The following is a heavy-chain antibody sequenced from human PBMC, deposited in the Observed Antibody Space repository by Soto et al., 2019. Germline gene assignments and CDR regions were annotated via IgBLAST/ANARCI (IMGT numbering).Heavy chain of an antibody. CDR2: INPNSGTT. CDR1: GYTFTGYY. CDR3: ARDGSSTADWIDP. D-gene: IGHD2-2*01. J-gene: IGHJ5*02. Sequence: ASVKVSCKASGYTFTGYYLHWVRQAPGHGLEWMGWINPNSGTTKHAQDFQDRVTLTRDTSISSAYLELKDLRSDDTAVYYCARDGSSTADWIDPWGQGTLVTVSS. V-gene: IGHV1-2*02.